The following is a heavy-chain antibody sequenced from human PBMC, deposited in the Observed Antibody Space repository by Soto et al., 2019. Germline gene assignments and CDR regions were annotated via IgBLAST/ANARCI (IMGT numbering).Heavy chain of an antibody. V-gene: IGHV4-59*08. CDR3: ARRYGSAFDI. D-gene: IGHD1-26*01. CDR2: IYYSGST. J-gene: IGHJ3*02. Sequence: PSETLSLTCTVSAGSISSYYWSWIRQPPGKGLEWVGYIYYSGSTNYSPSLKSRVTISVDTSKNQFSLKLSSVTAADTAVYYCARRYGSAFDIWGQGTMVTVSS. CDR1: AGSISSYY.